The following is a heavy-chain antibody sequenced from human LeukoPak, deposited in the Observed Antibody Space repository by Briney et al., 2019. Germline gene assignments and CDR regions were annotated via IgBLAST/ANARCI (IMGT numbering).Heavy chain of an antibody. J-gene: IGHJ4*02. CDR2: IYTSGST. D-gene: IGHD3-22*01. CDR1: GGSISSYY. CDR3: AREYYYDSSGYYYQDY. V-gene: IGHV4-4*07. Sequence: SETLSLTCTVSGGSISSYYWSWIRQPAGKGLEWIERIYTSGSTNYNPSLKSRVTMSVDTSKNQFSLKLSSVTAADTAVYYCAREYYYDSSGYYYQDYWGQGTLVTVSS.